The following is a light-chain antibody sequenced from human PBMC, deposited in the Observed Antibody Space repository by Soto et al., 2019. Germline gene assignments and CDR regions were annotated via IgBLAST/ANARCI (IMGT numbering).Light chain of an antibody. J-gene: IGLJ3*02. CDR1: PSNVGNSG. CDR2: GNS. Sequence: QSVLTQPPSASGTAGQRVTISCSGSPSNVGNSGVNWYQQVPGAAPKLLINGNSQRRSGVPERFSASKSATSASLAISGVXSEDEADYFCAAWDDSLNGVVFGGGT. V-gene: IGLV1-44*01. CDR3: AAWDDSLNGVV.